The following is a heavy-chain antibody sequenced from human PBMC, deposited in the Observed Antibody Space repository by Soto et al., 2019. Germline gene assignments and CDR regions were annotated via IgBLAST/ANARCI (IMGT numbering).Heavy chain of an antibody. J-gene: IGHJ3*01. CDR3: VKRGRNWGAFDF. V-gene: IGHV3-23*01. CDR1: GFILNNDA. CDR2: IGGTDGDSDGVP. D-gene: IGHD7-27*01. Sequence: VQLLESGGDLVQPGGSLRLSCVASGFILNNDAMSWVRQAPGKGLEWVSTIGGTDGDSDGVPWYEDSVKGRFTISRDSSANTLFLRMDNLRAEDSALYYCVKRGRNWGAFDFWGQGTTVVVSS.